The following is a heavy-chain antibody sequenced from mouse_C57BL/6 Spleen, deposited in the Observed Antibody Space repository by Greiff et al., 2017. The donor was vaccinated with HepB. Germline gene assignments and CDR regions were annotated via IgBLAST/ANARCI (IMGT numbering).Heavy chain of an antibody. Sequence: VQLQQSGAELARPGASVKLSCKASGYPFTSSGISWVKQRTGQGLEWIGEIYPRSGNTYYNEKFKGKATLTADKSSSTAYMELLSLTSEDSAVYFCARGAYYGSSYYAMDYWGQGTSVTVSS. CDR3: ARGAYYGSSYYAMDY. D-gene: IGHD1-1*01. J-gene: IGHJ4*01. CDR2: IYPRSGNT. V-gene: IGHV1-81*01. CDR1: GYPFTSSG.